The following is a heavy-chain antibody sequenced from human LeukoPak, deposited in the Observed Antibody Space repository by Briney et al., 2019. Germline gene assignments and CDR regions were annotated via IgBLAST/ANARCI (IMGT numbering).Heavy chain of an antibody. V-gene: IGHV3-30*18. CDR2: ISYDGSNK. D-gene: IGHD3-10*01. CDR1: GFTFSSYG. J-gene: IGHJ3*02. CDR3: AKDYYYGSGSYWGAFDI. Sequence: GGSLRLSCAASGFTFSSYGMHWVRQAPGKGLEWVAVISYDGSNKYYADSVKGRFTISRDNSKNTLYLQMNSLRAEDTAVYYCAKDYYYGSGSYWGAFDIWGQGTMVTVSS.